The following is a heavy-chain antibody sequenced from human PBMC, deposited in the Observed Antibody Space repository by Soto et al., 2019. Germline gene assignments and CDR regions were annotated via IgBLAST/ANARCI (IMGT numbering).Heavy chain of an antibody. J-gene: IGHJ5*02. CDR1: GGSISSGGYY. CDR2: IYYSGST. D-gene: IGHD3-16*01. V-gene: IGHV4-31*03. CDR3: ARGSGIVMPFDP. Sequence: QVQLQESGPGLVKPSQTPSLTCTVSGGSISSGGYYWSWIRQHPGKGLEWIGYIYYSGSTYYNPSLKSRVTISVDTSKNQFSLKLSSVTAADTAVYYCARGSGIVMPFDPWGQGTLVTVSS.